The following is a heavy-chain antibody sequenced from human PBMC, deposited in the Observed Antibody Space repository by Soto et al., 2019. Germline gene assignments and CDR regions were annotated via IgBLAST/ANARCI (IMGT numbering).Heavy chain of an antibody. Sequence: QPWGSLRLSCAASGFTFSSYAMHWVRQAPGKGLEWVAVISYDGSNKYYADSVKGRFTISRDNSKNTLYLQMNSLRAEDTAVYYCARDSTRGHNPYWGQGTLVTVSS. CDR3: ARDSTRGHNPY. CDR2: ISYDGSNK. V-gene: IGHV3-30-3*01. CDR1: GFTFSSYA. J-gene: IGHJ4*02.